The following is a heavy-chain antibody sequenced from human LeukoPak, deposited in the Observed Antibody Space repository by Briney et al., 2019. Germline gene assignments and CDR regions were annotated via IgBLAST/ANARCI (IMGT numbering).Heavy chain of an antibody. CDR2: IKGDGSEK. V-gene: IGHV3-7*01. J-gene: IGHJ4*02. Sequence: GGSLRLSCAASGFTLGGYFMSWVRQAPGQGLEWVASIKGDGSEKYYVDSVKGRFTISRGNAKNSLYLQMNSLRAEDTAVYYCARDRGWRSSGYYLYYFDFWGQGTLVTVSS. CDR3: ARDRGWRSSGYYLYYFDF. D-gene: IGHD3-22*01. CDR1: GFTLGGYF.